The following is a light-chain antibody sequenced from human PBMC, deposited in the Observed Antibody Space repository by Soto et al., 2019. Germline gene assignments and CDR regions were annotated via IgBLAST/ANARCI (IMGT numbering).Light chain of an antibody. J-gene: IGLJ1*01. V-gene: IGLV2-23*01. CDR2: EAS. CDR3: CSNAPSSTYV. CDR1: SSDVGSHNL. Sequence: HSALTQPASVSGSPGQSITISCTGTSSDVGSHNLVSWYQQYPGKAPKLIISEASKRPSGVSNRFSGSKSGSTASLTISGLQAEDEADYYCCSNAPSSTYVFGTGTQLTVL.